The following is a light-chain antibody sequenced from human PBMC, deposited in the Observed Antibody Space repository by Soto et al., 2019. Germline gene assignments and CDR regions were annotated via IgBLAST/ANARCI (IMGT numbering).Light chain of an antibody. CDR3: QSYDKKLAWV. J-gene: IGLJ3*02. Sequence: QSVLTQPPSVSGAPGQTVTISCTGTNSDIGAGYDVHWYQQIPGRPPKLLIYGNSNRPSGIPHRFSGSKSGTSASLAITGLQAEDEADYYCQSYDKKLAWVFGGGTKLTVL. CDR2: GNS. V-gene: IGLV1-40*01. CDR1: NSDIGAGYD.